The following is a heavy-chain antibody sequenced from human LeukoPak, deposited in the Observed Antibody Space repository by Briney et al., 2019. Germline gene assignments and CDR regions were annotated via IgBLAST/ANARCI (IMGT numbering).Heavy chain of an antibody. CDR3: ARQGFCSSDSCSPAAY. CDR2: IYPGDSGT. D-gene: IGHD2-2*01. CDR1: GYTFTNYW. Sequence: PGESLKISCKGSGYTFTNYWVGWVRPMPGKGLEWMGIIYPGDSGTRYSRSFQGQVTISADKSISTAYLQWSSLKASDTAIYYCARQGFCSSDSCSPAAYWGQGTLVTVSS. J-gene: IGHJ4*02. V-gene: IGHV5-51*01.